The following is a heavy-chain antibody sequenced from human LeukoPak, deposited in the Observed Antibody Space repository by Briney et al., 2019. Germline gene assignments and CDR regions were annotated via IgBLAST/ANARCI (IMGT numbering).Heavy chain of an antibody. J-gene: IGHJ5*02. Sequence: SETLSLTCTVSGGSISSYYWSWIRQPPGKGLEWIGYIYYSGSTNYNPSLKSRVTISVDTSKNQFSLKLSSVTAADTAVYYCAREVVVVAATPVSNWFDPWGQGILVTVSS. V-gene: IGHV4-59*01. D-gene: IGHD2-15*01. CDR3: AREVVVVAATPVSNWFDP. CDR1: GGSISSYY. CDR2: IYYSGST.